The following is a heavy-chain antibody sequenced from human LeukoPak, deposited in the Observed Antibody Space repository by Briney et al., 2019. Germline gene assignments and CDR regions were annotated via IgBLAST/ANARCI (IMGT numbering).Heavy chain of an antibody. D-gene: IGHD3-22*01. V-gene: IGHV4-59*01. CDR1: GGSISSYY. CDR3: ARAISRDSSGYYGGGNWFDP. CDR2: IYYSGST. Sequence: KPSETLSLTCTVSGGSISSYYWSWIRQPPGKGLEWIGYIYYSGSTNYNPSLKSRVTISVDTSKNQFSLKLSSVTAADTAVYYCARAISRDSSGYYGGGNWFDPWGQGTLVTVSS. J-gene: IGHJ5*02.